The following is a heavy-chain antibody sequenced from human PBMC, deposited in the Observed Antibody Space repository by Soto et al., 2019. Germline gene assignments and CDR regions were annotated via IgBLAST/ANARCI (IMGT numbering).Heavy chain of an antibody. Sequence: PGGSLRPSCAASGFAFNIYAIHWVRQAPGKGLEWVAVISHDGTNRYYTDSVRGRFTISRDNSKNTVYLEMDSLRADDTAVYYCARSSGVPTPDFDYWGQGTLVTVSS. D-gene: IGHD3-3*01. CDR3: ARSSGVPTPDFDY. CDR2: ISHDGTNR. V-gene: IGHV3-30-3*01. J-gene: IGHJ4*02. CDR1: GFAFNIYA.